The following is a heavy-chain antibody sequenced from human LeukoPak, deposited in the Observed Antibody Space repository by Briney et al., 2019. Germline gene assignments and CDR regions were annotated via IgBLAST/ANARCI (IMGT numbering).Heavy chain of an antibody. CDR3: ARTTVTTRFAFDI. J-gene: IGHJ3*02. Sequence: SETLSLTCTVSGGPISSYYWSWIRQPPGKGLEWIGYIYYSGSTNYNPSLKSRVTISVDTSKNQFSLKLSSVTAADTAVYYCARTTVTTRFAFDIWGQGTMVTVSS. V-gene: IGHV4-59*08. CDR2: IYYSGST. D-gene: IGHD4-17*01. CDR1: GGPISSYY.